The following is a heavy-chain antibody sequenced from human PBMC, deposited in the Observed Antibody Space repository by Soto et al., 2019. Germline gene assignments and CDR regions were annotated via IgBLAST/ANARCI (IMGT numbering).Heavy chain of an antibody. CDR3: ARDLSAYSSGWYEFDY. D-gene: IGHD6-19*01. Sequence: GGSLRLSCAASGFTFSSYGMHWVRQAPGKGLEWVAVIWYDGSNKCYADSVKGRFTISRDNSKNTLYLQMNSLRAEDTAVYYCARDLSAYSSGWYEFDYWGQGTLVTVSS. CDR1: GFTFSSYG. V-gene: IGHV3-33*01. J-gene: IGHJ4*02. CDR2: IWYDGSNK.